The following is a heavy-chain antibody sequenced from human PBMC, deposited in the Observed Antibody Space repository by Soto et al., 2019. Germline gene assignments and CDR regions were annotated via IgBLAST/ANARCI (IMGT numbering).Heavy chain of an antibody. CDR3: VTDRFARPVDF. D-gene: IGHD3-10*01. CDR2: IKSKSAGGTT. Sequence: EVQMVESGGGLVNPGGSLRLSCAASGFTFRDAWMSWVRQAPGKGLEWVGRIKSKSAGGTTDYAAPVKGRFTISRDDSKSTLYLQMNSLKNEETSVYYCVTDRFARPVDFRGQRTLVNVST. J-gene: IGHJ4*02. V-gene: IGHV3-15*01. CDR1: GFTFRDAW.